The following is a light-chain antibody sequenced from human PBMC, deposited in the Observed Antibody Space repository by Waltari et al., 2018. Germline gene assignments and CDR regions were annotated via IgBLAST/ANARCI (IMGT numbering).Light chain of an antibody. V-gene: IGLV2-18*02. CDR1: SSDVGTYNR. Sequence: QSALTQPPSVSGSPGQSVTISCTGPSSDVGTYNRLSWYQQSPGTAPKLIIYEVTNRPSGVPDRFSGSKSGNTASLTISGLQAGDEADYYCCSFTTNTTYLFGTGTRVTVL. J-gene: IGLJ1*01. CDR2: EVT. CDR3: CSFTTNTTYL.